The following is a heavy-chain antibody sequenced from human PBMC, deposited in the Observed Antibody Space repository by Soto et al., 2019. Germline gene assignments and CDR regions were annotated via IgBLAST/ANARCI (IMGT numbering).Heavy chain of an antibody. CDR2: IKQDGSEK. CDR1: GFTFSSYW. Sequence: EVQLVESGGGLVQPGGSLRLSCAASGFTFSSYWMSWVRQAPGKGLEWVANIKQDGSEKYYVDSVKGRFTISRDNAKNSLCLQMNSLRAEDTAVYYCAPGTPDNPQSSAFDYWGQGTLVTVSS. CDR3: APGTPDNPQSSAFDY. V-gene: IGHV3-7*02. D-gene: IGHD2-15*01. J-gene: IGHJ4*02.